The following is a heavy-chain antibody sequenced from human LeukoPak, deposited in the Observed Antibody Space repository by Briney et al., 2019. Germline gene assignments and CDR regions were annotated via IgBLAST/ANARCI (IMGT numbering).Heavy chain of an antibody. D-gene: IGHD1-26*01. V-gene: IGHV1-18*04. J-gene: IGHJ4*02. CDR1: GYTFTGYW. CDR2: ISAYNGNT. CDR3: ARVVDGSYFDY. Sequence: GASVKVSCKAFGYTFTGYWMHWVRQAPGQGLEWMGWISAYNGNTNYAQKLQGRVTMTTDTSTSTAYMELRSLRSDDTAVYYCARVVDGSYFDYWGQGTLVTVSS.